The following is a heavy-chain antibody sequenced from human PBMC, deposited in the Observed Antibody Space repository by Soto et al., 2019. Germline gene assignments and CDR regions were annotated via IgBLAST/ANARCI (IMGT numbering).Heavy chain of an antibody. CDR1: GFTFSSYA. V-gene: IGHV3-30-3*01. CDR3: SFSGSYYFDY. J-gene: IGHJ4*02. Sequence: QVQLVESGGGVVQPGRSLRLSCAASGFTFSSYAMHWDRQAPGKGLEWVAVISYDGSNKYYADSVKGRFTISRDNSKNTLYLQMNSLTAEDTAAYYCSFSGSYYFDYWGKGTLVTVSS. D-gene: IGHD6-19*01. CDR2: ISYDGSNK.